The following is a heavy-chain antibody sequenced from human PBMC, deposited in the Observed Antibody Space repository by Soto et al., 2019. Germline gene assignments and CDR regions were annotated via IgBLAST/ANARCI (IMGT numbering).Heavy chain of an antibody. CDR3: ARRAAAGRPFDF. CDR2: ISSSGNSI. D-gene: IGHD6-13*01. CDR1: GFTFSDYY. V-gene: IGHV3-11*01. J-gene: IGHJ4*02. Sequence: GGSLRLSCAASGFTFSDYYMTWIRQAPGKGLEWVSYISSSGNSIYYADSVRGRFTVSRDNAKNSLFLQMNSLRAEDTAVYYCARRAAAGRPFDFWGLGTLVPVSS.